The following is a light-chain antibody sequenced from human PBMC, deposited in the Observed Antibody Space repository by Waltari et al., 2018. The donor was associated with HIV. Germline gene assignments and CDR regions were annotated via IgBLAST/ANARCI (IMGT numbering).Light chain of an antibody. CDR2: EVS. V-gene: IGLV2-14*01. Sequence: QSALTQPASVSGSPGQSITISCTGTSSDVGSYSYVSWYQQYPGKAPKLMIYEVSNRPSGVPNRFSGSKSGNTASLTISGVQPEDESDYYCSSYTSSSTTVFGGGTKLTVL. CDR3: SSYTSSSTTV. CDR1: SSDVGSYSY. J-gene: IGLJ2*01.